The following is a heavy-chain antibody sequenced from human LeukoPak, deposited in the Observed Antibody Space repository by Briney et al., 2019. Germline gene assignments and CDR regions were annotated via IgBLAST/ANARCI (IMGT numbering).Heavy chain of an antibody. CDR2: TYYRSKWYN. V-gene: IGHV6-1*01. D-gene: IGHD3-22*01. J-gene: IGHJ4*02. CDR3: ARMYYYDSSGYWYYFDY. Sequence: SQTLSLTCAISGDSVSSNSAAWNWIRQSPSRGLEWLGRTYYRSKWYNDYAVSVKSRITINPDTSKNQFSLQLNSVTPEDTAVYYCARMYYYDSSGYWYYFDYWGQGTLVTVSS. CDR1: GDSVSSNSAA.